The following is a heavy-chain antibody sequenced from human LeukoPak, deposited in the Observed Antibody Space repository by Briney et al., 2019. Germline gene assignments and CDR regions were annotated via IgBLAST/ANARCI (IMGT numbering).Heavy chain of an antibody. CDR3: ARDYDFWSGEGYYFDY. D-gene: IGHD3-3*01. CDR2: IWYDGSNK. V-gene: IGHV3-33*01. J-gene: IGHJ4*02. CDR1: GFTFSSYG. Sequence: PGGSLRLSCAASGFTFSSYGMHWVRQAPGKGLEWVAVIWYDGSNKYYADSVKGRFTISRDNSKNTLYLQMNSLRAEDTAVYYCARDYDFWSGEGYYFDYWGQGTLVTVSS.